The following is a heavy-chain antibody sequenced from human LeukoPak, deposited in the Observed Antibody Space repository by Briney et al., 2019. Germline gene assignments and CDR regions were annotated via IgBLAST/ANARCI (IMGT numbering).Heavy chain of an antibody. J-gene: IGHJ6*04. Sequence: GGSLRLSCAAFGFTFSSYEMNWVRQAPGKGLEWVSYISSSGSTIYYADSVKGRFTISRDNAKNSLYLQMNSLRAEDTAVYYCARGGLLHYGMDVWGKGTTVTVSS. V-gene: IGHV3-48*03. CDR3: ARGGLLHYGMDV. CDR2: ISSSGSTI. CDR1: GFTFSSYE. D-gene: IGHD2-15*01.